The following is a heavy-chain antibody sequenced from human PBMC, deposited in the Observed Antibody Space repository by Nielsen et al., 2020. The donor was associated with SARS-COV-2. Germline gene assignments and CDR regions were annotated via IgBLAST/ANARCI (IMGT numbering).Heavy chain of an antibody. CDR1: GYSFTSYW. Sequence: KVSCKGSGYSFTSYWIGWVRQMPGKGLEWMGIIYPGDSDTRYSPSFQGHVTISADKSISTAYLQWSSLKASDTAMYYCARCEIAAAAIWFDPWGQGTLVTVSS. CDR3: ARCEIAAAAIWFDP. V-gene: IGHV5-51*01. J-gene: IGHJ5*02. CDR2: IYPGDSDT. D-gene: IGHD6-13*01.